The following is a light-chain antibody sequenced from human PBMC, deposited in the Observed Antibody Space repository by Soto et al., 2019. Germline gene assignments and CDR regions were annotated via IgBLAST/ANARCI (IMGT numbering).Light chain of an antibody. J-gene: IGKJ5*01. Sequence: IQLTQSPSSLSASVGDRVTITCRASQGISSYLAWYQQKPGKAPNLLIYAASTLQSGVPSRFSGSGSGTDFTLTISNLQPEDFATYYCQQLNSYPITFGQGTRLEIK. CDR3: QQLNSYPIT. CDR2: AAS. V-gene: IGKV1-9*01. CDR1: QGISSY.